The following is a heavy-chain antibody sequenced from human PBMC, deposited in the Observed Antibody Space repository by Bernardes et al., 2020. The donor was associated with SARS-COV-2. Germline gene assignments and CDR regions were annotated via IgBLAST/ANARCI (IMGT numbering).Heavy chain of an antibody. CDR2: VYHDGTT. CDR1: GGFFTGYD. CDR3: GRGRLPDF. J-gene: IGHJ4*02. V-gene: IGHV4-34*01. Sequence: ETLSLTCAVYGGFFTGYDWTWIRQPPGKGLEWIGRVYHDGTTNYNPSLRRRATISIDTSNNQFSLRLNSVTAADTAVYYCGRGRLPDFWCQGTLVAVSS.